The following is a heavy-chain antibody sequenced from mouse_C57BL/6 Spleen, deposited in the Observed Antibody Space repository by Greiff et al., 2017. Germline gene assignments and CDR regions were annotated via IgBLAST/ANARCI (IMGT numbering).Heavy chain of an antibody. CDR2: ISGGGGNT. D-gene: IGHD1-1*01. J-gene: IGHJ1*03. Sequence: DVKLVESGGGLVKPGGSLKLSCAASGFTFSSYTMSWVRQTPEKRLEWVATISGGGGNTYYPDSVKGRFTISRDNAKNTLYLQMSSLRSEDTALYYCARHETTVVEGYFDVWGTGTTVTVSS. CDR3: ARHETTVVEGYFDV. V-gene: IGHV5-9*01. CDR1: GFTFSSYT.